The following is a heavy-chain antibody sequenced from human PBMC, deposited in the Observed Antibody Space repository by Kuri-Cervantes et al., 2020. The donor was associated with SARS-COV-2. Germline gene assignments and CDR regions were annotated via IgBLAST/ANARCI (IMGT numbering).Heavy chain of an antibody. D-gene: IGHD3-16*01. CDR2: ISYSGST. Sequence: SETLSLTCTVSGGSISSYYWSWIRQPPGKGLEWIGYISYSGSTNYNPSLKSRVTMSVDTSKNQFSLKLSSVTAADTAVYYCARGVPVRGSIPVGAGTFDYWGQGTLVTVSS. V-gene: IGHV4-59*12. CDR1: GGSISSYY. J-gene: IGHJ4*02. CDR3: ARGVPVRGSIPVGAGTFDY.